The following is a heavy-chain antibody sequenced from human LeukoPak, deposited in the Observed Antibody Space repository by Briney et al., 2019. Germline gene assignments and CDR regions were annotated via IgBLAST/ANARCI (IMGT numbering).Heavy chain of an antibody. J-gene: IGHJ4*02. V-gene: IGHV1-18*01. CDR3: ARTFTDYYFDY. CDR2: ISAYNGNT. CDR1: GGTFSSYG. Sequence: GSSVKVSCKASGGTFSSYGISWVRQAPGQGLEWMGWISAYNGNTNYAQKLQGRVTMTTDTSTSTAYMELRSLRSDDTAVYYCARTFTDYYFDYWGQGTLVTVSS.